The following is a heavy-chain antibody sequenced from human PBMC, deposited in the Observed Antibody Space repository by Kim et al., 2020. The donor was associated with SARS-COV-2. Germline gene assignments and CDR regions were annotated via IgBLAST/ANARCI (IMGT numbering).Heavy chain of an antibody. V-gene: IGHV4-31*03. CDR1: GGSISNGGYY. Sequence: SETLSLTCTVSGGSISNGGYYWSWIRQHPGKGLEWIGYIYYMGSTYYNPSLKSRVTISVDTSKNQFSLKLTSVTAADTAVYYCVRVGRFSSPGVVSQGFDPWGQGTLVTVFS. CDR2: IYYMGST. CDR3: VRVGRFSSPGVVSQGFDP. D-gene: IGHD3-3*01. J-gene: IGHJ5*02.